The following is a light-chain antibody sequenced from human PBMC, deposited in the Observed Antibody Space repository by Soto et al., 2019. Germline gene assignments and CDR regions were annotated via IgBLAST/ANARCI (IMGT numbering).Light chain of an antibody. Sequence: IVMIKYPYSLAVSLGERATVNCKSGQSVLSSSNNKNYLAWYQQKPGQSPKLLIYWASTRESGVPDRFSGSGSGTDFTLTISSLQAEDVAVYYCHQYYSYPLTLGGGTKVDIK. CDR3: HQYYSYPLT. J-gene: IGKJ4*01. CDR2: WAS. CDR1: QSVLSSSNNKNY. V-gene: IGKV4-1*01.